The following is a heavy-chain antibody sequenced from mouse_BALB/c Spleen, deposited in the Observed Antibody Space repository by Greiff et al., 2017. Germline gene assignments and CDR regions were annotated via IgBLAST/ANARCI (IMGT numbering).Heavy chain of an antibody. CDR2: ISDGGSYT. CDR1: GFTFSDYY. Sequence: EVQLVESGGGLVKPGGSLKLSCAASGFTFSDYYMYWVRQTPEKRLEWVATISDGGSYTYYPDSVKGRFTISRDNAKNNLYLQMSSLKSEDTAMYYCARGGLRRDAMDYWGQGTSVTVSS. CDR3: ARGGLRRDAMDY. V-gene: IGHV5-4*02. D-gene: IGHD2-4*01. J-gene: IGHJ4*01.